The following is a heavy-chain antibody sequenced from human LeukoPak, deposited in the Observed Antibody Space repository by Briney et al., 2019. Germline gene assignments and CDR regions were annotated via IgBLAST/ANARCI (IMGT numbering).Heavy chain of an antibody. CDR2: INPNSGGT. CDR3: ARSGDGHSGYFDY. CDR1: GYTFTGYY. V-gene: IGHV1-2*02. D-gene: IGHD4-17*01. J-gene: IGHJ4*02. Sequence: VASVKVSCKASGYTFTGYYMHWVRQAPGQGLEWMGWINPNSGGTNYAQKFQGRVTMTRDTSISTAYMELSRLRSDDTAVYYCARSGDGHSGYFDYWGQGTLVTVSS.